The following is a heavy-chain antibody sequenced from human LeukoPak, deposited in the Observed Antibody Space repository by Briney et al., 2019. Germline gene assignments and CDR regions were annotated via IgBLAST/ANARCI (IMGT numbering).Heavy chain of an antibody. Sequence: PSETLSLTCTVSGGSLTSYYWSWIRQPPGKGLEWIGYIYYSGSTNYNPSLKSRVTISVDTSKNQFSLKLSSVTAADTAVYYCARVLRYSSSWYLGHWFDPWGQGTLVTVSS. CDR2: IYYSGST. D-gene: IGHD6-13*01. CDR3: ARVLRYSSSWYLGHWFDP. V-gene: IGHV4-59*12. CDR1: GGSLTSYY. J-gene: IGHJ5*02.